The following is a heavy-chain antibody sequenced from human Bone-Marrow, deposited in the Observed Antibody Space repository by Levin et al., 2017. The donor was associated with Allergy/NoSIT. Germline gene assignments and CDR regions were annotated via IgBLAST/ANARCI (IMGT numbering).Heavy chain of an antibody. J-gene: IGHJ5*02. D-gene: IGHD3/OR15-3a*01. CDR1: GDSVNSSPYH. CDR3: VRDSVGRNLKDWFDV. V-gene: IGHV4-39*07. Sequence: SETLSLTCTVSGDSVNSSPYHWGWIRQSPGKGLQWIGSISHSGRTQYNPSFDGRVTVSVDTSKNQFSLKLTSVTAADTATYFCVRDSVGRNLKDWFDVWGQGILVAVSS. CDR2: ISHSGRT.